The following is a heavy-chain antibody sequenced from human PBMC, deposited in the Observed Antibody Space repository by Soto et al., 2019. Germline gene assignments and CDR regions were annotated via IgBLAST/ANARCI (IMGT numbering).Heavy chain of an antibody. CDR1: GYTFTTYG. J-gene: IGHJ4*02. D-gene: IGHD2-15*01. Sequence: ASVKVSGKASGYTFTTYGFNWLRQAPGQGLERMGWISPYNGDTNYAQNFQGRVTLTTDTSTSTAYTELRSLTSDDTAVYYCARTPRPQMIVLEAATRFHYWGQGTLVTVSS. V-gene: IGHV1-18*04. CDR2: ISPYNGDT. CDR3: ARTPRPQMIVLEAATRFHY.